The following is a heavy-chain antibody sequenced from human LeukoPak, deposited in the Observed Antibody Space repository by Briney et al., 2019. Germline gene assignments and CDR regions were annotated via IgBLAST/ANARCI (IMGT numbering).Heavy chain of an antibody. J-gene: IGHJ5*02. V-gene: IGHV1-2*02. Sequence: ASVKVSCKASGYTFTGYYMHWVRQAPGQGLEWMGWINPNSGGTNYAQKFQGRVTMTRDTSIGTAYMELSRLRSDDTAVYYCARIWFGELSNWFDPWGQGTLVTVSS. CDR3: ARIWFGELSNWFDP. CDR1: GYTFTGYY. D-gene: IGHD3-10*01. CDR2: INPNSGGT.